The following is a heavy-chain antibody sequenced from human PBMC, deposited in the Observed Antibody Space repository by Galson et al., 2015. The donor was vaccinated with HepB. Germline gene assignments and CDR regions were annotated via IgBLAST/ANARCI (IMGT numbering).Heavy chain of an antibody. V-gene: IGHV3-72*01. J-gene: IGHJ6*04. CDR3: VRAQGGVPGDV. Sequence: SLRLSCAASGITLSDHHMDWVRQAPGKGLEWVGRTRNKANSYTTDYAASVKGRFTISRDDSKNSLYLQMNSLKTEDTAVYYCVRAQGGVPGDVWGKGTTVTVSS. CDR2: TRNKANSYTT. D-gene: IGHD3-10*01. CDR1: GITLSDHH.